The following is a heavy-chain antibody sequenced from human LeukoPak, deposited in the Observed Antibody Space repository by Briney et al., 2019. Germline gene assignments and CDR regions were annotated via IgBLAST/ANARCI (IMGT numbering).Heavy chain of an antibody. CDR3: SRDRMGTKSFDY. CDR2: ISSGGST. D-gene: IGHD5-24*01. V-gene: IGHV3-66*01. CDR1: GFTVRSNY. J-gene: IGHJ4*02. Sequence: GESLRLSCAASGFTVRSNYMSWVRQAPGKGLEWVSVISSGGSTYCADSVKGRFTISRDSCKNTLYLQMKSLRTEDTALYYWSRDRMGTKSFDYWGQGTLVTVSS.